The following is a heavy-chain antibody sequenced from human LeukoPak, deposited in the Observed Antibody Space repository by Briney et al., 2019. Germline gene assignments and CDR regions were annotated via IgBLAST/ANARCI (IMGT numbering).Heavy chain of an antibody. CDR2: ISSSGSTI. Sequence: GGSLRLSCAASGFTFSSYEMNWVRQAPGKGLEWVSYISSSGSTIYYADSVKGRFTISRDNAKNSLYLQMNRLRAEDTAVYYCARDTYYYDSSGYYLVYFDYWGQGTLVTVSS. D-gene: IGHD3-22*01. CDR3: ARDTYYYDSSGYYLVYFDY. CDR1: GFTFSSYE. J-gene: IGHJ4*02. V-gene: IGHV3-48*03.